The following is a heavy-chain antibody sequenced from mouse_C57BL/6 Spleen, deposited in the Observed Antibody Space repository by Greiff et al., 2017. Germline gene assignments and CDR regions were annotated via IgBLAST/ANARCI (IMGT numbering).Heavy chain of an antibody. J-gene: IGHJ3*01. Sequence: VQLQQSGPELVKPGASVKIPCKASGYTFTDYNMDWVKQSHGKSLEWIGDINPNNGGTISNQKFKGKATLTVDKSSSTAFRELRLLTSEDSAVYYCARDVSAWFAYWGQGTLVTVSA. V-gene: IGHV1-18*01. CDR1: GYTFTDYN. CDR3: ARDVSAWFAY. CDR2: INPNNGGT.